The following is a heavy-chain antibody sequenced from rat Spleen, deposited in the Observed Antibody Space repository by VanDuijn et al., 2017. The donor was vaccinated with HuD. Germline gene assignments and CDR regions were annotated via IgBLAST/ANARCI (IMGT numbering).Heavy chain of an antibody. CDR1: GFTFSRYW. D-gene: IGHD1-7*01. CDR3: AVAGYGY. J-gene: IGHJ2*01. V-gene: IGHV5-58*01. Sequence: EVQLVETGGGLVQPGKSLKLSCVASGFTFSRYWMYWVRQAPGKGLEWVSSVSSDGVNTYYPDSVKGRFIISRDNAENTVYLQMNSLRCEDTATYYCAVAGYGYWGQGVMVTVSS. CDR2: VSSDGVNT.